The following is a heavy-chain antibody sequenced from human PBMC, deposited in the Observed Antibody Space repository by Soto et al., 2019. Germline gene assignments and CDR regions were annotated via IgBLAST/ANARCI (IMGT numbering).Heavy chain of an antibody. Sequence: SETLSLTCTVSGGSISSGDYYWSWIRQPPGKGLEWIGYIYYSGSTYYTPSLKSRVTISVDTSKNQFSLKLSSVTAADTAVYYCARERMVRAVIFDYWGQGTLVTVSS. D-gene: IGHD3-10*01. CDR1: GGSISSGDYY. J-gene: IGHJ4*02. CDR3: ARERMVRAVIFDY. V-gene: IGHV4-30-4*01. CDR2: IYYSGST.